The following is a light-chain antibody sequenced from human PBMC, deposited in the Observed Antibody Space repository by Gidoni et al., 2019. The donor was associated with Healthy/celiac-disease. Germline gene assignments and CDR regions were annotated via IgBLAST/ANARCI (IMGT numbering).Light chain of an antibody. CDR3: SSYTSSSTPYVV. CDR1: SSDVGGYNY. V-gene: IGLV2-14*01. CDR2: EVS. J-gene: IGLJ2*01. Sequence: QSALTQPASVSGSPGQSITISCTRTSSDVGGYNYVSWYQQHPGKAPKLMIYEVSNRPSGVSHRFSASKSGNTASLTISGLQAEDEADYYCSSYTSSSTPYVVFGGGTKLTVL.